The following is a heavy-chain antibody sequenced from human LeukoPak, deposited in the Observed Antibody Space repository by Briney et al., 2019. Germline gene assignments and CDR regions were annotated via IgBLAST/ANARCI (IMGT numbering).Heavy chain of an antibody. CDR2: I. J-gene: IGHJ5*02. CDR3: ARVAVAGPTGWFDP. V-gene: IGHV3-21*01. CDR1: GFTLSRHW. D-gene: IGHD6-19*01. Sequence: GGSLRLSCAASGFTLSRHWMSWVRQAPGMGLEWVSSIVKGRLSISRDNVDNVVYLQMNSLRAEDTAVYYCARVAVAGPTGWFDPWGQGTLVTVSS.